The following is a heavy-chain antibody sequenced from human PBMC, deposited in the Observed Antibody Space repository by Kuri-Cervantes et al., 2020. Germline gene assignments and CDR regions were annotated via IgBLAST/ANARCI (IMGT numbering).Heavy chain of an antibody. CDR3: AREGNYYDSSGLDY. CDR1: GFTFSSYA. CDR2: ISYDGSNK. Sequence: GGSLRLSCAASGFTFSSYAMHWVRQAPGKGLEWVAVISYDGSNKYHADSVKGRFTISRDNSKNTLYLQMNSLRAEDTAVYYCAREGNYYDSSGLDYWGQGTLVTVSS. J-gene: IGHJ4*02. D-gene: IGHD3-22*01. V-gene: IGHV3-30-3*01.